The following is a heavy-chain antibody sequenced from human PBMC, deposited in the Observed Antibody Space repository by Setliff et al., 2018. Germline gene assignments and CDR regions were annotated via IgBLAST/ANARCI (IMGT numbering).Heavy chain of an antibody. CDR1: GYSISSGHF. J-gene: IGHJ4*02. Sequence: TLSLTCGVSGYSISSGHFWGWVRQPPGKALEWLALISWDDDDRYSPSLKNRVTLTKDTSKNQVVLTMSNVDPVDTATYYCAHIMGRVWDYWGPGTLVTVSS. CDR3: AHIMGRVWDY. D-gene: IGHD3-10*01. CDR2: ISWDDDD. V-gene: IGHV2-5*02.